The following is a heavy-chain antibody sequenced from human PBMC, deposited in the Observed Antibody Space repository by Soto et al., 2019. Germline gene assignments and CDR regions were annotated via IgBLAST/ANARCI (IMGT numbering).Heavy chain of an antibody. J-gene: IGHJ3*02. CDR3: ARAYVLELEDAFDI. CDR1: GGSFSGYY. V-gene: IGHV4-34*01. CDR2: INHSGST. D-gene: IGHD1-7*01. Sequence: QVQLQQWGAGLLKPSETLSLTCAVYGGSFSGYYWSWIRQPPGKGLEWIGEINHSGSTNYNPSLKSRVTISVDTSKNQFSLKLSSVTAADTAVYYCARAYVLELEDAFDIWGQGTMVTVSS.